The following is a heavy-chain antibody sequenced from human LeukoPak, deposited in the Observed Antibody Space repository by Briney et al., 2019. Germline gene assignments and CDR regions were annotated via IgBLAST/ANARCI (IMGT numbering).Heavy chain of an antibody. J-gene: IGHJ4*02. CDR1: GGTFSSYA. CDR3: ARDRGSEQWLGPRDTYYFDY. Sequence: SVKVSCKASGGTFSSYAISWVRQAPGQGLEWMGGIIPIFGTANYAQKFQGRVTITADESTSTAYMELSSLRSEDTAVYYCARDRGSEQWLGPRDTYYFDYWGQGTLVTVSS. CDR2: IIPIFGTA. D-gene: IGHD6-19*01. V-gene: IGHV1-69*13.